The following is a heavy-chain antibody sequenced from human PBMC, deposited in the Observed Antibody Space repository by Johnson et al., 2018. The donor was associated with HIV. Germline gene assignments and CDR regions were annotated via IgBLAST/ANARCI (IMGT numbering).Heavy chain of an antibody. CDR1: GFTFSDYY. Sequence: QMQLVESGGGLVKPGGSLRLSCAASGFTFSDYYMSWIRQAPGKGLAWVSYISSSGSTIYYADSVKGRFTISRDNAKNSLFLQMNSLRAEDTALYYCARYSESYPLSAFDIWGQGTMVTVSS. D-gene: IGHD1-26*01. J-gene: IGHJ3*02. CDR3: ARYSESYPLSAFDI. V-gene: IGHV3-11*01. CDR2: ISSSGSTI.